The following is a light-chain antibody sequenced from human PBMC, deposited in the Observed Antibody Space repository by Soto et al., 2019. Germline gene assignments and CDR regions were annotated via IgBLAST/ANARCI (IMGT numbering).Light chain of an antibody. CDR1: QSVISTY. CDR3: QQYGSSIT. J-gene: IGKJ5*01. CDR2: GAS. V-gene: IGKV3-20*01. Sequence: EIVLTQSPGTLSLSPGQRATLSCRASQSVISTYLTWYKQKPGQAPRLLIYGASSRATGIPDRFSGSGSGTGFTLTIKRLEPEDFAVYYCQQYGSSITVGQGTRLEIK.